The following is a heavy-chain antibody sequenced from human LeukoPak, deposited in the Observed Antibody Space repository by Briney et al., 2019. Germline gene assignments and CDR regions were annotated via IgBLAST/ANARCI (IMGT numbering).Heavy chain of an antibody. CDR2: IIPILGIA. Sequence: SVKVSCKASGGTFSSYAISWVRQAPGQGLEWMGRIIPILGIANYAQKFQGRVTITADKSTSTAYMELSSLRSEDTAVYYCASGDDILTGYHTTLDYWGQGTLVTVSS. V-gene: IGHV1-69*04. D-gene: IGHD3-9*01. J-gene: IGHJ4*02. CDR1: GGTFSSYA. CDR3: ASGDDILTGYHTTLDY.